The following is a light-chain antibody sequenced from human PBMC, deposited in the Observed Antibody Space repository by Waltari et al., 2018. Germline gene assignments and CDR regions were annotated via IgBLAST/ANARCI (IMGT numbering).Light chain of an antibody. V-gene: IGKV1-39*01. CDR2: AAS. J-gene: IGKJ3*01. Sequence: DIQMTQSPSSLSASVGDRVTITCRASQSISTFLYWYQQKDGRAPKLLIYAASTLQRGVPSRFSGSGAGSDFTLTISSLQPEDSATYHCQESVSTPKGTFGPGTKVEIK. CDR3: QESVSTPKGT. CDR1: QSISTF.